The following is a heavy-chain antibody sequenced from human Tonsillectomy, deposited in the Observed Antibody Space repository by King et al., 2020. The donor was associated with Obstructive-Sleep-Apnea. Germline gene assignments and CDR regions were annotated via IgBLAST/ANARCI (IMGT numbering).Heavy chain of an antibody. CDR3: ARAQQLLRDFDY. D-gene: IGHD1-1*01. V-gene: IGHV3-30*04. CDR1: GFTFRTSA. CDR2: ISYDGSEK. J-gene: IGHJ4*02. Sequence: VQLVESGGGVVQPGNSLRLSCAASGFTFRTSAIHWGRQAPGKGLEWVAVISYDGSEKYYANSVKGRFTISSDNSNNTLYLQMNSLRPEDTAVYYCARAQQLLRDFDYWGQGTLVTVSS.